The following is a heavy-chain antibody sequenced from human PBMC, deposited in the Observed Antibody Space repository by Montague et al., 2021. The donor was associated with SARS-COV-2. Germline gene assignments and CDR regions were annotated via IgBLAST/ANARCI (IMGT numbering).Heavy chain of an antibody. CDR2: ISSGGNK. CDR3: AKNFPGQFYFDD. D-gene: IGHD2/OR15-2a*01. CDR1: GFTFSTYA. V-gene: IGHV3-23*01. Sequence: SLRLSCAASGFTFSTYAMNWVRQAPGKGLEWVSGISSGGNKHHADSVKGRFTISRDDSRNTLYLQMHSLRAEGTAMYYCAKNFPGQFYFDDWGQGTLVAVSS. J-gene: IGHJ4*02.